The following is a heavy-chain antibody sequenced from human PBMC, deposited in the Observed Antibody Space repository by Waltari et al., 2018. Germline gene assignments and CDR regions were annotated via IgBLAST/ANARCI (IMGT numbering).Heavy chain of an antibody. CDR3: VRGGYNGYYYFDS. Sequence: GPGLVKPSETLSLTCTISFGSISNYYWNWIRQPAGKGLEWIGRIHNSGSTSYNPSLERRVTISLDTPNQQFSLSLSSVAAADTAVYYCVRGGYNGYYYFDSWGHGTLVTVSS. V-gene: IGHV4-4*07. CDR2: IHNSGST. D-gene: IGHD5-12*01. CDR1: FGSISNYY. J-gene: IGHJ4*01.